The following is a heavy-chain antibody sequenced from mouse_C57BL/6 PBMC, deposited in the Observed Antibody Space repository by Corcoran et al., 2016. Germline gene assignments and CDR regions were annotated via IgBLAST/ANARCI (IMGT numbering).Heavy chain of an antibody. J-gene: IGHJ2*01. CDR1: GYTFTDYE. Sequence: QVQLQQSGAELVRPGASVTLSCKASGYTFTDYEMHWVKQTPVHGLEWIGAIDPETGGTAYNQKFKGKAILTADKSSSTAYMELRSLTSEDSAVYYCTRSGYYGSSYPFDYWGQGTTLTVSS. V-gene: IGHV1-15*01. CDR2: IDPETGGT. D-gene: IGHD1-1*01. CDR3: TRSGYYGSSYPFDY.